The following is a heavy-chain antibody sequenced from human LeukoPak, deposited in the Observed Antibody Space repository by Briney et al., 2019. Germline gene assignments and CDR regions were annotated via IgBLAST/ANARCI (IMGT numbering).Heavy chain of an antibody. CDR1: GFSFSSYG. Sequence: GGSLRLSCAASGFSFSSYGMHWVRQAPGKGLEWVTVIWSDGSNKFYADSVKGRFTISRDNSKNTLYLQMNRLRVEDTAMYYCTRDAGATGGYAFDIWGQGTMVTVSS. D-gene: IGHD1-26*01. CDR3: TRDAGATGGYAFDI. J-gene: IGHJ3*02. V-gene: IGHV3-33*01. CDR2: IWSDGSNK.